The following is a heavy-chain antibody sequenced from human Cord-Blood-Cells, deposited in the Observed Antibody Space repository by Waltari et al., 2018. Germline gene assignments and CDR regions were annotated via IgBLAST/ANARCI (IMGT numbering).Heavy chain of an antibody. V-gene: IGHV1-69*12. CDR3: AIHPRGSPWYFDL. CDR1: GGPFSSYA. Sequence: QVQLVQSGAEVKKPWSSVKVSCQASGGPFSSYAISWVRPAPGPGLEWMGGIIPIFGTANYAQKFQGRVTITADESTGTAYMELSSLRSEDTAVYYCAIHPRGSPWYFDLWGRGTLVTVSS. J-gene: IGHJ2*01. D-gene: IGHD6-13*01. CDR2: IIPIFGTA.